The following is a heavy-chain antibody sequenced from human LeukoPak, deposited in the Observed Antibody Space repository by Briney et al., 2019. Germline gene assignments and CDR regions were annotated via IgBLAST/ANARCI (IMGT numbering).Heavy chain of an antibody. CDR3: AKGSGGSSPDDYYYYMDV. Sequence: GGSLRLSCAASGFTFDDYAMHWVRQAPGKGLEWVSGISWNSGSIGYADSVKGRFTISRDNAKNSLYLQMNGLRAEDMALYYCAKGSGGSSPDDYYYYMDVWGKGTTVTVSS. D-gene: IGHD2-15*01. CDR1: GFTFDDYA. J-gene: IGHJ6*03. V-gene: IGHV3-9*03. CDR2: ISWNSGSI.